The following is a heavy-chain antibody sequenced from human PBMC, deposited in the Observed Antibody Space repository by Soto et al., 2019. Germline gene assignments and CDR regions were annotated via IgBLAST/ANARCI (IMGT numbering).Heavy chain of an antibody. V-gene: IGHV3-11*04. CDR1: GFTFSDYY. CDR2: ITSSGSTI. Sequence: PGGSLRLSCAASGFTFSDYYMSWIRQAPGKGLEWVSYITSSGSTIYYADSVKGRFTISRDNAKNSLYLQMNSLRAEDTAVYYCARAVRSGSYPYYYYGMDVWGQGTTVTVSS. J-gene: IGHJ6*02. D-gene: IGHD3-10*01. CDR3: ARAVRSGSYPYYYYGMDV.